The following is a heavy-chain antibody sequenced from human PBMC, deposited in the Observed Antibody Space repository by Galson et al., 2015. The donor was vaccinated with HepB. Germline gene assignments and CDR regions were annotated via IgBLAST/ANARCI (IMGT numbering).Heavy chain of an antibody. J-gene: IGHJ4*02. CDR3: ARNRGYETFDY. CDR2: IKEDGSIK. V-gene: IGHV3-7*03. D-gene: IGHD5-12*01. Sequence: VRQAPGKGLEWVANIKEDGSIKYYVDSVTGRFTISRDNARNLLYLQMNGLRAEDTAVYFCARNRGYETFDYWGQGALVTVSS.